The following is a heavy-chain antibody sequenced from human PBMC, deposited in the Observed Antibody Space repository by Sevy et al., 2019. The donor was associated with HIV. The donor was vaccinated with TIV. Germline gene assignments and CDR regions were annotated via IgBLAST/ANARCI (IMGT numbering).Heavy chain of an antibody. D-gene: IGHD3-10*01. CDR2: VYYSGNT. Sequence: SETLSLTCSVSGGSINNPDFNWSWVRQPPGRGLEWIGHVYYSGNTYYSPSLKTRASLSIDTSKNQFSLDLHSVTAADTAVYYCTRVRGPFGWSDPWGQGTLVTVSS. J-gene: IGHJ5*02. V-gene: IGHV4-30-4*01. CDR3: TRVRGPFGWSDP. CDR1: GGSINNPDFN.